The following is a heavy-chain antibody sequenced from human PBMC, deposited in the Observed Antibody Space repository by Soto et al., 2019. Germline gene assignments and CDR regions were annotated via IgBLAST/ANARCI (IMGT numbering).Heavy chain of an antibody. Sequence: ASVKVSCKASGYTSSGHYIHWMRQAPGQGLEWMGWINPDSGDTKFAQKFQGLVTMTRDTSIRTVYMELSRLISDDTAVYYCARMCSISTCLCDAPDIWGQGTLVTVSS. CDR1: GYTSSGHY. D-gene: IGHD2-2*01. V-gene: IGHV1-2*04. CDR2: INPDSGDT. CDR3: ARMCSISTCLCDAPDI. J-gene: IGHJ3*02.